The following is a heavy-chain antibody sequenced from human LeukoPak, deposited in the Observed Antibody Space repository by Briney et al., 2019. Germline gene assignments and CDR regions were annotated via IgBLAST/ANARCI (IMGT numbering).Heavy chain of an antibody. Sequence: SETLSLTCTISGGSISRGGYYWTWIRQHPRKGLEWIGYIYYSGSTYYNPSLKSRVTISVDTSKNQFSLKLSSVTAADTAVYYCARYCSDASCYYFDYWGQGTLVTVSS. V-gene: IGHV4-31*03. CDR3: ARYCSDASCYYFDY. CDR1: GGSISRGGYY. CDR2: IYYSGST. D-gene: IGHD2-15*01. J-gene: IGHJ4*02.